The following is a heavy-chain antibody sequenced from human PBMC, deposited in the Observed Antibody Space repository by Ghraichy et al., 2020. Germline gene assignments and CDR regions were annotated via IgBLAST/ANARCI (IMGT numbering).Heavy chain of an antibody. D-gene: IGHD6-13*01. Sequence: GGSLRLSCAASGFTVSSNCLTWVRQAPGKGLEWVSVIYSGGSTYYADSVKGRFTISRDNSKNMLYLQMNILRDEDTAVYYCARGRVAAAGIDYWGQGTLVTVSS. CDR3: ARGRVAAAGIDY. V-gene: IGHV3-53*01. J-gene: IGHJ4*02. CDR1: GFTVSSNC. CDR2: IYSGGST.